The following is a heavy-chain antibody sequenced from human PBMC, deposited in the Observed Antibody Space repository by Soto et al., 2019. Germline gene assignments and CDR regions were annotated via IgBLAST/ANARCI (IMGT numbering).Heavy chain of an antibody. J-gene: IGHJ6*04. Sequence: SETLSLTCAVFGGSLSGYYWSWIRQPPGKGLEWIGEINHSGSTNYNPPLKSRVTISVDTSKNQFSLRLSSVTAADTAVYYCARGRVTATSPLYVWDKGTTVTVSS. CDR2: INHSGST. CDR1: GGSLSGYY. CDR3: ARGRVTATSPLYV. D-gene: IGHD2-15*01. V-gene: IGHV4-34*01.